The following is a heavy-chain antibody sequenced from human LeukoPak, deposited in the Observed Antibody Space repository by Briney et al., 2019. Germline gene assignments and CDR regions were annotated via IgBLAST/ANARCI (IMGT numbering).Heavy chain of an antibody. CDR2: IYYSGST. CDR1: GGSISTYY. CDR3: ARDPLGGYWFDP. Sequence: PPETLSLTCTVSGGSISTYYWNWIRQPPGKGLEWIAYIYYSGSTNYNPSLKSRVTISVDTSKNQISLKLSSVTAADTAVYYCARDPLGGYWFDPWGQGTLVTVSS. D-gene: IGHD5-12*01. J-gene: IGHJ5*02. V-gene: IGHV4-59*01.